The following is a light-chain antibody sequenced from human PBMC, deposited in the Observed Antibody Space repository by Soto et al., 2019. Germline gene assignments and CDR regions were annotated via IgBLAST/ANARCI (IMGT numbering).Light chain of an antibody. CDR1: QSITSY. CDR2: AAS. CDR3: QQSYSNPFT. J-gene: IGKJ3*01. Sequence: DIQMTQSPSSLSASVGDRVTITCRASQSITSYLNWYQQKPGKAPKLLIYAASSLQSGVPSRFSGSGSGTDFTLTISSLQPEDFATYYCQQSYSNPFTFGPGTKVDIK. V-gene: IGKV1-39*01.